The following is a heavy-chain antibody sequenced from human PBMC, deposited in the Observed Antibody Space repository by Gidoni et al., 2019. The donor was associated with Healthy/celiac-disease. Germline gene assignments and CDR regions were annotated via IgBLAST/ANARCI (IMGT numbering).Heavy chain of an antibody. CDR3: ARVPIRGNTAYGNDIDV. V-gene: IGHV4-4*02. CDR2: VYHRGRR. D-gene: IGHD5-12*01. J-gene: IGHJ6*03. Sequence: QVQLQQSGPGLVKPSGTLSLTCTVSGVSITSPFWWTWVRQPPARGLEWIGEVYHRGRRDQNASLRSRVDIIVDKAKNQFSLHLSDVTAADTAVYYCARVPIRGNTAYGNDIDVWGRGTTVTVSS. CDR1: GVSITSPFW.